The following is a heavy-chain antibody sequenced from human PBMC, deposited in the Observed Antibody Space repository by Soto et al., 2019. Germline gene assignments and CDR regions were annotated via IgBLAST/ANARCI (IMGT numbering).Heavy chain of an antibody. CDR2: ISYDGSNK. CDR3: AKETSVSGIAGFDY. Sequence: GGSLRLSCAASGFTFSNYAMSWVRQAPGKGLEWVAVISYDGSNKYYADSVKGRFTISRDNSKNTLYLQMNSLRAEDTAVYYCAKETSVSGIAGFDYWGQGTLVTVSS. J-gene: IGHJ4*02. CDR1: GFTFSNYA. D-gene: IGHD6-13*01. V-gene: IGHV3-30*18.